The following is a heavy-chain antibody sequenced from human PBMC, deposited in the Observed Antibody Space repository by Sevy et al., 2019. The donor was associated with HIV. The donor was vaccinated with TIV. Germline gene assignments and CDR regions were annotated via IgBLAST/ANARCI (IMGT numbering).Heavy chain of an antibody. Sequence: GESLKISCVASGFSFSTYGVHWVRQAPGKGLEWVAVISYGGDKRNYADSVKGRFTISRDNSKNTVYLQMNSLRAEDTAVYFCARDEYSDYDTYYYGMDVWGQGTTVTVSS. CDR3: ARDEYSDYDTYYYGMDV. J-gene: IGHJ6*02. CDR1: GFSFSTYG. V-gene: IGHV3-30*04. CDR2: ISYGGDKR. D-gene: IGHD4-17*01.